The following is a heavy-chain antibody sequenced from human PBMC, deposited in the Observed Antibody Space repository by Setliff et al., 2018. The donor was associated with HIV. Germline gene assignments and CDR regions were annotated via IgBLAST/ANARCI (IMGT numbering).Heavy chain of an antibody. CDR3: ARDLIRITPHGDLPF. CDR2: INPKSGVT. J-gene: IGHJ4*02. CDR1: GYTFTEYY. V-gene: IGHV1-2*06. D-gene: IGHD2-15*01. Sequence: GASVKVSCKASGYTFTEYYIHWVRQAPGQGLEWVGRINPKSGVTSYAQNFRARVTMTRDTSSTTAYMELSTLRSDDTALYYCARDLIRITPHGDLPFWGQGTLVTVSS.